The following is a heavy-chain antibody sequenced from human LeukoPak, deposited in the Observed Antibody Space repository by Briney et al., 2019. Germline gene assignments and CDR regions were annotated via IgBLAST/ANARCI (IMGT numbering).Heavy chain of an antibody. V-gene: IGHV4-59*01. Sequence: SETLSLTCTVSGGSISSYYWSWIRQPPGKGLEWIGYIYYSGSTNYNPSLKSRVTISVDTSKNQFSLKLSSVTAADTAVYYCACLSLIVGATAGGYFDYWGQGTLVTVSS. CDR1: GGSISSYY. D-gene: IGHD1-26*01. CDR2: IYYSGST. CDR3: ACLSLIVGATAGGYFDY. J-gene: IGHJ4*02.